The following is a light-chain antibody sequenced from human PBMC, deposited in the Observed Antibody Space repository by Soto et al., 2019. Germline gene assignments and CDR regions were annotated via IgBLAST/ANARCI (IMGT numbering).Light chain of an antibody. Sequence: QSVLTQPPSASGTPGQRVTISCSGSSSNIGSNYVYWYQQLPGTAPKILIYSNDQRPSGVPDRFSGSKSGTSASLAISGLRSEDEADYYCAAWDDSLSGRVFGGGTKLTVL. CDR3: AAWDDSLSGRV. CDR1: SSNIGSNY. J-gene: IGLJ2*01. CDR2: SND. V-gene: IGLV1-47*02.